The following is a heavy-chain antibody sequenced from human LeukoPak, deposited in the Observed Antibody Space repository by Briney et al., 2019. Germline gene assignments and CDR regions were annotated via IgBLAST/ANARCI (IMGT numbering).Heavy chain of an antibody. CDR1: GGSISSSSYY. V-gene: IGHV4-39*01. CDR3: ARRGTIFGVVTLD. Sequence: SETLSLTXTVSGGSISSSSYYWGWIRQPPGKGLEWIGSIYYSGSTYYNPSLKSRVTISVDTSKNQFSLKLSSVTAADTAVYYCARRGTIFGVVTLDWGQGTLVTVSS. J-gene: IGHJ4*02. CDR2: IYYSGST. D-gene: IGHD3-3*01.